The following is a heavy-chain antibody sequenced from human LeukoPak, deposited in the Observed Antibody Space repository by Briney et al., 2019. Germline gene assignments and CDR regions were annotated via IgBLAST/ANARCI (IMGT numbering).Heavy chain of an antibody. CDR2: IYISGST. J-gene: IGHJ4*02. CDR1: GASIDSHY. Sequence: SETLSLTCTVSGASIDSHYWSWIWQPAGKGLEWIGRIYISGSTNYNSSLQSRVTMSVDTSKNQFSLKLTSVTAADTAVYYCARALNPLPGTYYFDYWGQGTLVTVSS. V-gene: IGHV4-4*07. CDR3: ARALNPLPGTYYFDY. D-gene: IGHD2-15*01.